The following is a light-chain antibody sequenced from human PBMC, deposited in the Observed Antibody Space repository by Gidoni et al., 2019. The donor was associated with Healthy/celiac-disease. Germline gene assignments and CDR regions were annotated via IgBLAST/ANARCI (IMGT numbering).Light chain of an antibody. Sequence: EIVLPQSPAPLSLSPGERATLPCRASQSVSSYSAWYQQKPGQAPMLLIYDASNRATGIPARFSGSGSGTDFTLTLSNLEPEDFAVYYCQQRSNWPPELTFGGGTKVEIK. CDR1: QSVSSY. J-gene: IGKJ4*02. CDR2: DAS. V-gene: IGKV3-11*01. CDR3: QQRSNWPPELT.